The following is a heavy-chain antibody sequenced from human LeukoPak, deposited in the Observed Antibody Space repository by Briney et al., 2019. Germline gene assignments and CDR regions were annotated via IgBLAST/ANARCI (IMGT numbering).Heavy chain of an antibody. D-gene: IGHD3-22*01. Sequence: PSETLSLTFTVSGGSISSGSYYWSWIRQPAGKGLEWIGRIYTSGSTNYNPSLKSRVTTSVDTSKNQFSLKLSSVTAADTAVYYCARVVYDSSGYYFYAFDIWGQGTMVTVSS. CDR1: GGSISSGSYY. CDR2: IYTSGST. J-gene: IGHJ3*02. CDR3: ARVVYDSSGYYFYAFDI. V-gene: IGHV4-61*02.